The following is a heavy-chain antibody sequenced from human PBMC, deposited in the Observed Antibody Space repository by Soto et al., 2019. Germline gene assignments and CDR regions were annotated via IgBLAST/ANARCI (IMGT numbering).Heavy chain of an antibody. Sequence: QVQLVQSGAEVKKPGSSVKVSCKGSGGTFNIRWVRQAPGQGLEWMGGIIPVIDTANYARKFQGRVVISADRATKIVYLEMMSLTLEDTAVYYCARGSGADAFDIWVQGTMVTVSS. V-gene: IGHV1-69*06. CDR2: IIPVIDTA. CDR1: GGTFN. CDR3: ARGSGADAFDI. D-gene: IGHD7-27*01. J-gene: IGHJ3*02.